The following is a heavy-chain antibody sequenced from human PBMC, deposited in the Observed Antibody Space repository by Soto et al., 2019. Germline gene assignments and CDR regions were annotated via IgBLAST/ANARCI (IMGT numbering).Heavy chain of an antibody. CDR3: ARRTPLGYYDSSGYFFHFDY. Sequence: SETLSLTCTVSGGSISSYYWSWIRQPPGKGLEWIGYIYYSGSTNYNPSLKSRVTISVDTSKNQFSLKLSSVTAADTAVYYCARRTPLGYYDSSGYFFHFDYWGQGTLVTVSS. CDR2: IYYSGST. V-gene: IGHV4-59*01. J-gene: IGHJ4*02. CDR1: GGSISSYY. D-gene: IGHD3-22*01.